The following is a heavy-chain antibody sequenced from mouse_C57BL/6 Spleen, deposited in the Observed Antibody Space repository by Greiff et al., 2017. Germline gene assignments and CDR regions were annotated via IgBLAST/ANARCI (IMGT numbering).Heavy chain of an antibody. CDR1: GYTFTSYW. Sequence: QVQLQQPGAELVKPGASVKMSCKASGYTFTSYWITWVKQRPGQGLEWIGDIYPGSGSTNYNEKFKSKATLTVDTSSSTAYMQLSRLTCEDAAVYYCARGDYGSSYDYWGQGTTLTVSS. J-gene: IGHJ2*01. D-gene: IGHD1-1*01. CDR3: ARGDYGSSYDY. V-gene: IGHV1-55*01. CDR2: IYPGSGST.